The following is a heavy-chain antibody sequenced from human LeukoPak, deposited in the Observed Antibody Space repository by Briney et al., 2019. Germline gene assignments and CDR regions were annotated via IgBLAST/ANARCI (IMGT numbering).Heavy chain of an antibody. D-gene: IGHD1-26*01. CDR3: ARVGIVGATPAPFDY. V-gene: IGHV3-21*01. CDR1: GFTFSSYS. CDR2: ISSSSSYI. J-gene: IGHJ4*02. Sequence: GRSLRLSCAASGFTFSSYSMNWVRQAPGKGLEWVSSISSSSSYIYYADSVKGRFTISRDNAKNSLYLQMNSLRAEDTAVYYCARVGIVGATPAPFDYWGQGTLVTVSS.